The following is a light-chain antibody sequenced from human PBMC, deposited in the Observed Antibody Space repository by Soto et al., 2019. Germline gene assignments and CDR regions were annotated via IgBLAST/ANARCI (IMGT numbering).Light chain of an antibody. CDR3: QHYDSARWT. CDR1: QGIGDT. Sequence: EVVMTQSPATLSVSPGECVTLXXRASQGIGDTLAWYQHKPGQAPRLXIFGASSRATGIPDRFIGSGSGTEFILTISRLEPEDFAVYYCQHYDSARWTFGLGTKVDIK. V-gene: IGKV3-20*01. CDR2: GAS. J-gene: IGKJ1*01.